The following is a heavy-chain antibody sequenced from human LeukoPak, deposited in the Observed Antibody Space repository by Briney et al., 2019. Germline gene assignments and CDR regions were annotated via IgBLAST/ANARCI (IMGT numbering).Heavy chain of an antibody. J-gene: IGHJ6*03. CDR1: GSSISSTYY. Sequence: PSETLSLTCAVSGSSISSTYYWGWIRQPPGKGLEWIGSFYNSGSTYYNPSLRSRVTISVDTSKNQFSLRLRSVTAADTAVYYCARLTGSTVLYYYYYMDVWGKGTTVTVSS. V-gene: IGHV4-38-2*01. D-gene: IGHD1-7*01. CDR3: ARLTGSTVLYYYYYMDV. CDR2: FYNSGST.